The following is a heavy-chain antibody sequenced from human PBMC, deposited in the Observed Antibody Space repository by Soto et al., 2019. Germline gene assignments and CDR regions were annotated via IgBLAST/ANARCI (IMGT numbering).Heavy chain of an antibody. CDR2: ISSSGSTI. J-gene: IGHJ6*03. CDR1: GFTFSDYY. CDR3: ARDYVDYGDHQGVYYYYYMDV. D-gene: IGHD4-17*01. Sequence: GGSLRLSCAASGFTFSDYYMSWIRQAPGKGLEWVSYISSSGSTIYYADSVKGRFTISRDNAKNSLYLQMNSLRAEDTAVYYCARDYVDYGDHQGVYYYYYMDVWGKGTTVTVSS. V-gene: IGHV3-11*01.